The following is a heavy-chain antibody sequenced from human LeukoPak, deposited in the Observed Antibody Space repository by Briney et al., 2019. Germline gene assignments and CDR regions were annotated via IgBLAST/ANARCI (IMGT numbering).Heavy chain of an antibody. D-gene: IGHD6-13*01. Sequence: GGSLRLSCAASGFTFSDYYMSGIRQAPGKGLEWVSYISSSGSTIYYADSVKGRFTISRDNAKNSLYLQMNSLRAEDTAVYYCARDSSSWYQTPSYYFDYWGQGTLVTVSS. J-gene: IGHJ4*02. CDR3: ARDSSSWYQTPSYYFDY. V-gene: IGHV3-11*04. CDR2: ISSSGSTI. CDR1: GFTFSDYY.